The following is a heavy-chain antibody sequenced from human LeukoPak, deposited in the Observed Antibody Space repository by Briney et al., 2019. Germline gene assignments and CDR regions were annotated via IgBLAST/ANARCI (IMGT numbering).Heavy chain of an antibody. Sequence: ASVKVSCKASGYTFTSYYMHWVRQAPGQGLEWMGIINPSGGSTSYAQKFQGRVTMTRDTSTSTVYMELSSLRSDDTAVYYCARTGGYDFWSGYYHYWGQGTLVTVSS. J-gene: IGHJ4*02. CDR1: GYTFTSYY. CDR3: ARTGGYDFWSGYYHY. D-gene: IGHD3-3*01. CDR2: INPSGGST. V-gene: IGHV1-46*01.